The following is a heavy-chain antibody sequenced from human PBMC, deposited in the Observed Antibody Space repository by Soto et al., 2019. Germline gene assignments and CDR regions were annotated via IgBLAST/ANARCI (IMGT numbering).Heavy chain of an antibody. Sequence: QITLKESGPTLVKPTQTLTLSCTFSGFSLSTSGLGVGWIRQPPGKALEWLALIYWDDDKRYSPSLKSRLTITNDTSKNQVVLTMTDMDPVDTATYYCAHYDGTPPFDYWGQGTLVTVAS. J-gene: IGHJ4*02. CDR3: AHYDGTPPFDY. CDR1: GFSLSTSGLG. V-gene: IGHV2-5*02. D-gene: IGHD3-3*01. CDR2: IYWDDDK.